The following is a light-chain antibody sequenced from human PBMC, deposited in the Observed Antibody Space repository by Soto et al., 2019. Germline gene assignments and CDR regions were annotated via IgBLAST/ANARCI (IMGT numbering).Light chain of an antibody. J-gene: IGKJ1*01. V-gene: IGKV3-15*01. Sequence: EIVMTQSPATLSVSPGERATLSCRASQSVSTNLAWYQQKPGQAPRLLIYGASTRATGIPARFSGSGSGTEFTLTISSLQSEDFSGYYCQHYNNWSPWTFGQGTKVEIK. CDR3: QHYNNWSPWT. CDR1: QSVSTN. CDR2: GAS.